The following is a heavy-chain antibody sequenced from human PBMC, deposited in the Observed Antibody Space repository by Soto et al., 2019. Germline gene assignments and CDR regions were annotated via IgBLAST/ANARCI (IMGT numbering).Heavy chain of an antibody. CDR3: TTEWMVVVKSDY. J-gene: IGHJ4*02. V-gene: IGHV3-15*06. D-gene: IGHD3-22*01. Sequence: GGPLRLSCAASGFTVSSNFMSWVRQAPGKGLEWVGRIKSKTDGGTTHYAAPVKGRFNISRDDSKNTLYLQMNSLKTEDTAVYYCTTEWMVVVKSDYWGQGTLVTVSS. CDR1: GFTVSSNF. CDR2: IKSKTDGGTT.